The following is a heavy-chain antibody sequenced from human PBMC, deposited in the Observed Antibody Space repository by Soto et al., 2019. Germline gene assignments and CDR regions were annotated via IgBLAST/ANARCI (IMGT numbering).Heavy chain of an antibody. CDR1: GGSMSPYY. CDR2: MYYTGST. Sequence: SETLSLTCSVSGGSMSPYYWSWIRQAPGKGLEWIGYMYYTGSTNYNPSLESRVTISVDTSKNQFSLKLSSLTAADTAVYYCARSFHGSSGYFPLWGQGTLVTVSS. CDR3: ARSFHGSSGYFPL. D-gene: IGHD3-22*01. V-gene: IGHV4-59*01. J-gene: IGHJ4*02.